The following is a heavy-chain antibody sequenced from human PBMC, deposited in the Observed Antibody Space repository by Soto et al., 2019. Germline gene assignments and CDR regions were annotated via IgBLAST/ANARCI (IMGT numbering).Heavy chain of an antibody. Sequence: SSVKVSCKASGGTFSSYAISWLRQAPGQGLEWIVVIIPIFGTANYAQKFQGRVTITAEKSTSTADMELSSLRSEDTAVYYCEGAGRVVGANLVVDYYYGLDVWGQGTTVPVS. CDR2: IIPIFGTA. V-gene: IGHV1-69*06. CDR3: EGAGRVVGANLVVDYYYGLDV. J-gene: IGHJ6*02. CDR1: GGTFSSYA. D-gene: IGHD1-26*01.